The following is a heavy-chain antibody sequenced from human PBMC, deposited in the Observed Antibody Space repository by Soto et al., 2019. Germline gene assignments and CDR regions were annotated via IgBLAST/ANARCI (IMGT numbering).Heavy chain of an antibody. V-gene: IGHV4-61*08. CDR1: GGSVSSGDYF. Sequence: SETLYLTCTVSGGSVSSGDYFWSWLRQSPGKRLEWIAYIYYSGSTNYNPSLKSRATISVDTSKSQVSLTLTSMTAADAALYYCARSPNYYYYGFDVWGQGTAVTVSS. CDR2: IYYSGST. CDR3: ARSPNYYYYGFDV. D-gene: IGHD3-10*01. J-gene: IGHJ6*02.